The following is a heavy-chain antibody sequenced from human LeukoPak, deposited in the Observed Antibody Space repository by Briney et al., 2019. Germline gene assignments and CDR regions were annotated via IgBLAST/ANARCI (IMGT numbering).Heavy chain of an antibody. Sequence: GGSLRLSCAASGFTFSSYEMNWVRQAPGKGLEWVSYISSSGSTIYYADSVKGRFTISRDNAKNSLYLQMNSLRTEDTAVYYCARVKDHRGIAVAGSDYWGQGTLVTVSS. D-gene: IGHD6-13*01. CDR1: GFTFSSYE. V-gene: IGHV3-48*03. CDR3: ARVKDHRGIAVAGSDY. J-gene: IGHJ4*02. CDR2: ISSSGSTI.